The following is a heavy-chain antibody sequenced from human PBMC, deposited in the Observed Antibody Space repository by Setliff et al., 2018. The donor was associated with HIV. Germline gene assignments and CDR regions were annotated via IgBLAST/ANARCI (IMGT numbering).Heavy chain of an antibody. J-gene: IGHJ4*02. CDR2: IYYTGFA. Sequence: SETLSLTCSVSGDSISSGSYFWGWIRQTPEKGLAWIGTIYYTGFAYYTPSLKSRFTISLDTSKTHFFLNSNSVTDADTAVYFCTREGRGDPAMATTRIDYWGQGKLVTVSS. D-gene: IGHD1-1*01. V-gene: IGHV4-39*02. CDR3: TREGRGDPAMATTRIDY. CDR1: GDSISSGSYF.